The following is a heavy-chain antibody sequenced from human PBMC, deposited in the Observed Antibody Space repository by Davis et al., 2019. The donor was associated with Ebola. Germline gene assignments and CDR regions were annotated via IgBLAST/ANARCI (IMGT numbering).Heavy chain of an antibody. J-gene: IGHJ5*02. Sequence: PSETLSLTCTVSGGSISSYYWGWIRQPPGKGLEWIGSIYYSGSTYYNPSLKSRVTISVDTSKNQFSLKLSSVTAADTAVYYCARQMTTVTSGWFDPWGQGTLVTVSS. D-gene: IGHD4-17*01. CDR1: GGSISSYY. CDR3: ARQMTTVTSGWFDP. CDR2: IYYSGST. V-gene: IGHV4-39*01.